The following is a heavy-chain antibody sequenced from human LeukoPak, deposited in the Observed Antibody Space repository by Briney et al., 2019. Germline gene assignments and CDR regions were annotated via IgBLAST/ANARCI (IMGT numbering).Heavy chain of an antibody. CDR1: GGSIRSYY. D-gene: IGHD3-10*01. Sequence: SETLSLTCTVSGGSIRSYYWSWIRQPPGKGLEWIGYIYYSGSTDYNPSLKSRVTISVDTSKNQFSLKLSSVTAADTAVYYCARRVSGSLYYFDYWGQGTLVTVSS. CDR3: ARRVSGSLYYFDY. V-gene: IGHV4-59*08. J-gene: IGHJ4*02. CDR2: IYYSGST.